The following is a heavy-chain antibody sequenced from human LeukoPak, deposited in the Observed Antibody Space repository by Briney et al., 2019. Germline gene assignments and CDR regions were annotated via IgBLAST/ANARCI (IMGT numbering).Heavy chain of an antibody. CDR2: INHSGST. Sequence: PSETPSLTCAVYGGSFSGYYWSWIRQPPGKGLEWIGEINHSGSTNYNPSLKSRVTISVDTSKNQFSLKLSSVTAADTAVYYCARGPSRYSSGWYNLRFDYWGQGTLVTVSS. CDR1: GGSFSGYY. D-gene: IGHD6-19*01. J-gene: IGHJ4*02. V-gene: IGHV4-34*01. CDR3: ARGPSRYSSGWYNLRFDY.